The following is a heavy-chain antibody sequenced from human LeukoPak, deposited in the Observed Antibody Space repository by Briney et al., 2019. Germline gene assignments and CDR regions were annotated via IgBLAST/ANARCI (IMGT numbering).Heavy chain of an antibody. CDR3: ARALYDILTGYLYYFDY. D-gene: IGHD3-9*01. J-gene: IGHJ4*02. CDR1: GFTFSSYS. V-gene: IGHV3-21*04. Sequence: GGSLRLSCAASGFTFSSYSMNWVRQAPGKGLEWVSSISSSSSYIYYADSVKGRFTISRDNAKNSLYLQMNSLRSEDTAVYYCARALYDILTGYLYYFDYWGQGTLVTVSS. CDR2: ISSSSSYI.